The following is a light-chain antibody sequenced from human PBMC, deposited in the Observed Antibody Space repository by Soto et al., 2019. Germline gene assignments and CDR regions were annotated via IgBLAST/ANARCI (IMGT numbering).Light chain of an antibody. CDR3: AAWHDRLRALE. CDR1: SSNIGSNT. J-gene: IGLJ2*01. CDR2: NNR. Sequence: QSVLTQPPSASGTPGQMVTSSCSGSSSNIGSNTVHCYQQLPGMAPKLLIYNNRQRPSGVPDRFSGAKSGTSASLAISGLRSEDKADYYCAAWHDRLRALELGRGTQLTVL. V-gene: IGLV1-44*01.